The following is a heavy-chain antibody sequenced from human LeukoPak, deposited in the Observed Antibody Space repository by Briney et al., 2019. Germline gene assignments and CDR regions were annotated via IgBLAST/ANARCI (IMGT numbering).Heavy chain of an antibody. D-gene: IGHD3-22*01. CDR1: GFTFSSYW. Sequence: GGSLRLACAACGFTFSSYWMSWVRQAPGKGLEWVSVTYTGGNSYYADSVKGRFIISRDISKNTLYLQMNSLRAEDSALYYCARGGRGSAAVVAPRSFDIWGRGTMVTVSS. CDR3: ARGGRGSAAVVAPRSFDI. J-gene: IGHJ3*02. V-gene: IGHV3-53*01. CDR2: TYTGGNS.